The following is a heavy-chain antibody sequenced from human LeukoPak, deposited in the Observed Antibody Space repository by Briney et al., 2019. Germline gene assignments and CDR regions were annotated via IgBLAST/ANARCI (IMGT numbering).Heavy chain of an antibody. J-gene: IGHJ6*03. CDR2: INWNGGST. D-gene: IGHD3-22*01. CDR3: AREYDSSGYYYLGYYYYYMDV. V-gene: IGHV3-20*04. Sequence: GGSLRLSCAASGFTFDDYGMSWVRQAPGKGLEWVSGINWNGGSTGYADSVKGRFTISRDNAKNSLYLQMNSLRAEDTALYYCAREYDSSGYYYLGYYYYYMDVWGKGTTVTVS. CDR1: GFTFDDYG.